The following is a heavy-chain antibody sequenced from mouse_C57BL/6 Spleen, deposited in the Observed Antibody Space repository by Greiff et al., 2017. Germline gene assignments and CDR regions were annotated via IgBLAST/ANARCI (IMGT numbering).Heavy chain of an antibody. V-gene: IGHV1-50*01. Sequence: VQLQQSGAELVKPGASVKLSCKASGYTFTSYWMQWVKQRPGQGLEWIGEIDPSDSYTNYNQKFKGKATLTVDTSSSTAYMQLSSLTSEDSAVYYCARYYWYFDVWGTGTTVTVSS. CDR2: IDPSDSYT. CDR3: ARYYWYFDV. J-gene: IGHJ1*03. CDR1: GYTFTSYW.